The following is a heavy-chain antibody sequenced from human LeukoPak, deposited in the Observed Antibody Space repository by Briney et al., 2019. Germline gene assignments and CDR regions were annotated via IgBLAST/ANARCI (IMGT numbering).Heavy chain of an antibody. CDR2: ISYDGSNK. J-gene: IGHJ4*02. D-gene: IGHD4-17*01. CDR3: AKDIYGDPFGLDY. CDR1: GFTFSSYG. V-gene: IGHV3-30*18. Sequence: GRSLRLSCAASGFTFSSYGMHWVRQAPGKGLEWVAVISYDGSNKYYADSVKGRFTISRDNSKNTLYLQMNSLRAEDTAVYYCAKDIYGDPFGLDYWGQGTLVTVSS.